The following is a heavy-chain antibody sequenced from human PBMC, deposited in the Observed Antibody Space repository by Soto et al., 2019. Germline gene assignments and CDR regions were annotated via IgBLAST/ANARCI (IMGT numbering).Heavy chain of an antibody. Sequence: QVQLVESGGGVVQPGRSLRLSCAASGFTFSSYGMHWVRQAPGKGLEWVAVISYDGSNKYYADSVKDRFTISRDNSKNTLYLQMNSLRAEDTAVYYCAKVSRIAVAASEYFQHWGQGTLVTVSS. D-gene: IGHD6-19*01. CDR3: AKVSRIAVAASEYFQH. J-gene: IGHJ1*01. V-gene: IGHV3-30*18. CDR2: ISYDGSNK. CDR1: GFTFSSYG.